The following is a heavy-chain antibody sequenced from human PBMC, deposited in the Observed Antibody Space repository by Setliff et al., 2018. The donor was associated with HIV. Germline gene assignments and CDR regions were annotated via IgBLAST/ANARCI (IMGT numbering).Heavy chain of an antibody. CDR3: ARFDVTPMTTRDY. CDR2: IHHTGHI. D-gene: IGHD4-17*01. V-gene: IGHV4-34*01. CDR1: GASFTDYY. J-gene: IGHJ4*02. Sequence: PSETLSLTCAFYGASFTDYYWNWIRQPPGKGLEWIGEIHHTGHINYNPSSKSRVTMSLDMSTNQFSLKMASMTAADSAVYYCARFDVTPMTTRDYWGQGTQVTVSS.